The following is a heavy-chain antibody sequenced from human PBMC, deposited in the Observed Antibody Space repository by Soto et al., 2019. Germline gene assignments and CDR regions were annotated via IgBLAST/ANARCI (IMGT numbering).Heavy chain of an antibody. V-gene: IGHV3-23*01. Sequence: GGSLRLSCAASGFTFSSYAMSWVRQAPGKGLEWVSAISGSGGSTYYADSVKGRFTISRDNSKNTLYLQMNSLRAEDTAVYDCAKGVDFWSGYHGGVYFDYWGQGTLVTVSS. D-gene: IGHD3-3*01. CDR3: AKGVDFWSGYHGGVYFDY. J-gene: IGHJ4*02. CDR1: GFTFSSYA. CDR2: ISGSGGST.